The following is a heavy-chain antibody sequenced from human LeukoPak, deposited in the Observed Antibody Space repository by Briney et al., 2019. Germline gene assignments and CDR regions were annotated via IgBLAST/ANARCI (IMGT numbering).Heavy chain of an antibody. CDR2: IDHSGSA. CDR1: GGSISSSSYY. CDR3: ASRPYYYDSSGYYPFDY. Sequence: SETLSLTCTISGGSISSSSYYWGWIRQPPGKGLEWIGTIDHSGSAYYRPSLKSRATISVDTSKRQFSLKLSSVTAADTAVYYCASRPYYYDSSGYYPFDYWGQGTLVTVSS. J-gene: IGHJ4*02. V-gene: IGHV4-39*07. D-gene: IGHD3-22*01.